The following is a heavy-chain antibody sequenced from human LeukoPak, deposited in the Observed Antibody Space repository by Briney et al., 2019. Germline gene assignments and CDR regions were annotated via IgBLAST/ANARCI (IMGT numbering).Heavy chain of an antibody. D-gene: IGHD1-26*01. J-gene: IGHJ4*02. Sequence: GGCLRLSCAASGFTVSSNSMSWVRQAPGKGLEWVSVIYSGGNTYYADSVRGRFTISRDSSKNTLYLQMNSLRAEDTAVYYCARGWGSEWGQGTLVTVSS. CDR2: IYSGGNT. CDR1: GFTVSSNS. CDR3: ARGWGSE. V-gene: IGHV3-53*01.